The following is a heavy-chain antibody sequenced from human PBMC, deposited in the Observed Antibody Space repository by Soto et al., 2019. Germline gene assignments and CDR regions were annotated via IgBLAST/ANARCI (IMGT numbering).Heavy chain of an antibody. CDR1: GFTFSSYA. Sequence: ESGGGVVQPGRSLRLSCAASGFTFSSYAMHWVRQAPGKGLEWVAVISYDGSNKYYADSVKGRFTISRDNSKNTLYLQMNSLRAEDTAVYYCARERRAVLQAVVYYYYGMDVWGQGTTVTVSS. CDR3: ARERRAVLQAVVYYYYGMDV. J-gene: IGHJ6*02. V-gene: IGHV3-30-3*01. CDR2: ISYDGSNK. D-gene: IGHD2-15*01.